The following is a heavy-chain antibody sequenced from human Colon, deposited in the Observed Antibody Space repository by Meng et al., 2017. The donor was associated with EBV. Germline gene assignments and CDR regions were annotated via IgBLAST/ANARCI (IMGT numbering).Heavy chain of an antibody. CDR1: CGSTRTRKDF. CDR2: IPHSGST. J-gene: IGHJ5*02. D-gene: IGHD6-19*01. CDR3: ARGQWLPTQGLLYVP. Sequence: VLMKDAVRGLVKPSEPLVLTWTVSCGSTRTRKDFCGWMRQPPGTGLEWIGYIPHSGSTKYTPSLESRLTISADTSKNQFSLRLTSVNAADTAVYYCARGQWLPTQGLLYVPWGQGTLVTVSS. V-gene: IGHV4-61*01.